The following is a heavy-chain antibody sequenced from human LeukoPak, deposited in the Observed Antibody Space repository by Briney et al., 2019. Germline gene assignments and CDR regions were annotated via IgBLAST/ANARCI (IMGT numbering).Heavy chain of an antibody. J-gene: IGHJ4*02. D-gene: IGHD2-2*01. V-gene: IGHV4-59*08. CDR3: ARHRHHCSSTSCYPYYFDY. Sequence: PSETLSLTCTVSGGSISSYYWSWIRQPPGKGLEWIGYIYYSGSTNYNPSLKSRVTISVDTSKNQFSLKLSFVTAADTAVYYCARHRHHCSSTSCYPYYFDYWGQGTLVTVSS. CDR2: IYYSGST. CDR1: GGSISSYY.